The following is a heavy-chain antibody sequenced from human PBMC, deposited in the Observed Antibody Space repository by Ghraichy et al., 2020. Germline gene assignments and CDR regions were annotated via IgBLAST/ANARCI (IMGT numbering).Heavy chain of an antibody. V-gene: IGHV3-7*03. CDR3: VGGSGWGFDY. D-gene: IGHD6-19*01. Sequence: WVANIKKDGSEKYYVDSVKGRFTISRDNAKNSLYLQMNSLRVEDTAVYYCVGGSGWGFDYWGQGILVTVSS. CDR2: IKKDGSEK. J-gene: IGHJ4*02.